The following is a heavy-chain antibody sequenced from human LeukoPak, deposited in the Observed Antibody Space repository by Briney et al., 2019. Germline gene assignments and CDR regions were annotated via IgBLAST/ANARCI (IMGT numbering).Heavy chain of an antibody. Sequence: SGGSLRLSCAASGFTFSKYWMLWVRQAPGKGLESVSRINTDGTVTTYADSVKGRFPVSRDNADNTMFLQMNSVRDEDTAVYYCATKQWLAPPPDSWGQGTPVTVSS. CDR3: ATKQWLAPPPDS. CDR1: GFTFSKYW. V-gene: IGHV3-74*01. D-gene: IGHD6-19*01. J-gene: IGHJ4*02. CDR2: INTDGTVT.